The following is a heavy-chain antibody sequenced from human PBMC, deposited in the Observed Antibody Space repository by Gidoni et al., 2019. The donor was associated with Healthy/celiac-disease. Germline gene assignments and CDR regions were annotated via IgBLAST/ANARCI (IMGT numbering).Heavy chain of an antibody. CDR1: GYTFTSYA. V-gene: IGHV1-3*01. D-gene: IGHD6-19*01. Sequence: QVQLVQSGAEVKKPGASVKVSCKASGYTFTSYAMHWVRQAPGQRLEWMGWINAGNGNTKYSQKFQGRVTITRDTSASTAYMELSSLRSEDTAVYYCARGDSSGWYRGYFDYWGQGTLVTVSS. CDR3: ARGDSSGWYRGYFDY. CDR2: INAGNGNT. J-gene: IGHJ4*02.